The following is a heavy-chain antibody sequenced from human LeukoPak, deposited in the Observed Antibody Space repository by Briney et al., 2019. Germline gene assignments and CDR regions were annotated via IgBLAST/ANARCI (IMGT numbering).Heavy chain of an antibody. CDR1: GFTVSSNY. CDR3: ARRSYSSGWTNFDY. D-gene: IGHD6-19*01. J-gene: IGHJ4*02. V-gene: IGHV3-66*01. CDR2: IYSGSGT. Sequence: GGSLRLSCAASGFTVSSNYMSWVRQAPGEGLEWVSVIYSGSGTDYADSVKGRFTLSRDNSKNTLYLQMNSLRAEDTAVYYCARRSYSSGWTNFDYWGQGTLVTVSS.